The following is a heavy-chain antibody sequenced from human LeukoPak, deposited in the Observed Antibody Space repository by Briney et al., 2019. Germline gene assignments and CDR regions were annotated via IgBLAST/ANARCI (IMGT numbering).Heavy chain of an antibody. CDR3: AKDLQQWLVSPYYYYMDV. CDR2: IRYDGSNI. Sequence: PGGSLRLSCAASGVTFTRDGMHGVRQAPGKGREWVGFIRYDGSNIHYAASVKCRFTVSRDNSNLYLQMNSLGAEDMAVYYCAKDLQQWLVSPYYYYMDVWGNGTTVTVSS. J-gene: IGHJ6*03. V-gene: IGHV3-30*02. CDR1: GVTFTRDG. D-gene: IGHD6-19*01.